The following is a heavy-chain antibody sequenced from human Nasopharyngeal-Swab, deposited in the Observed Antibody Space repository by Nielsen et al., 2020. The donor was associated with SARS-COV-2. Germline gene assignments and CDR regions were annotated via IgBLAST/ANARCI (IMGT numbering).Heavy chain of an antibody. D-gene: IGHD2-21*01. Sequence: SETLSLTCTVSGGSISSYYWSWIRQPPGKGLEWIGYIYYSGSTNYNPSLKSRVTISVDTSKNQFSLKLSSVTAADTAVYYCARDESLSLLDAFDIWGQGTMVTVSS. V-gene: IGHV4-59*01. CDR1: GGSISSYY. CDR3: ARDESLSLLDAFDI. J-gene: IGHJ3*02. CDR2: IYYSGST.